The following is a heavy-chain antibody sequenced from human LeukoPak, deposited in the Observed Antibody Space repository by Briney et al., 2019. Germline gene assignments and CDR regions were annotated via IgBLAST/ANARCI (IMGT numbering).Heavy chain of an antibody. CDR1: GFTFSSYS. CDR2: ISSSSSYI. CDR3: STGRGVKGDY. J-gene: IGHJ4*01. Sequence: GGSLRLSCAASGFTFSSYSMNWVRQAPGKGLEWVSSISSSSSYIYYADSVKGRFTISRDNAKNSLYLQMNSLRAEDTGVYYCSTGRGVKGDYWGQGTLVTVSS. V-gene: IGHV3-21*01. D-gene: IGHD3-10*01.